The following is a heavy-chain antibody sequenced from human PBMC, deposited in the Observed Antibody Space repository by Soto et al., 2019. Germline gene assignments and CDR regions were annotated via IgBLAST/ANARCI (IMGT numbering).Heavy chain of an antibody. D-gene: IGHD2-15*01. CDR3: ARERLDGGKDY. CDR2: IIPIFGTA. Sequence: QVQLVQSGAEVKKPGSSVKVSCKASGGTFSSYAISWVRQAPGQGLEWMGGIIPIFGTANYAQKFQGRVTVTAEESTSTGDMELSILRSEEAAVYYCARERLDGGKDYWGQGTLVTVSS. J-gene: IGHJ4*02. CDR1: GGTFSSYA. V-gene: IGHV1-69*12.